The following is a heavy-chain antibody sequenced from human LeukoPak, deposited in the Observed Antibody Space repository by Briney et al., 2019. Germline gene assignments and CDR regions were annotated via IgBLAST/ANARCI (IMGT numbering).Heavy chain of an antibody. CDR1: GYTFTGHY. CDR2: INPSGGST. CDR3: ASPGEKDYYFDY. V-gene: IGHV1-46*01. D-gene: IGHD3-16*01. J-gene: IGHJ4*02. Sequence: ASVKVSCKASGYTFTGHYIHWVRQAPGQGLEWMGIINPSGGSTSYAQKFQGRVTMTRDTSTSTVYMELSSLRSEDTAVYYCASPGEKDYYFDYWGQGTLVTVSS.